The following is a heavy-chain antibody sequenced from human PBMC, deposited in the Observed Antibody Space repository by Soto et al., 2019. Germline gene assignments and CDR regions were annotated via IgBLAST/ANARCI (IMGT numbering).Heavy chain of an antibody. J-gene: IGHJ6*02. CDR1: GFTFDTYG. CDR2: ISYEGSNT. Sequence: QVHLVESGGGVAQPGRSLRLSCVASGFTFDTYGIHWVRQAPGKGLQWVALISYEGSNTYYADSVRGRFTISRDNSKNTPYPPINALRPEDTGVYYCARVTPGNNLYYFSGLDVWGQGTSVTVSS. V-gene: IGHV3-30-3*01. D-gene: IGHD1-1*01. CDR3: ARVTPGNNLYYFSGLDV.